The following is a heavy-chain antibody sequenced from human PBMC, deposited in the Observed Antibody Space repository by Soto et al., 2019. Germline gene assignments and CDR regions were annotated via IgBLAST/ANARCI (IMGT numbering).Heavy chain of an antibody. J-gene: IGHJ3*02. CDR2: ISGSGGST. V-gene: IGHV3-23*01. Sequence: GGSLRLSCAASGFTFSSYAMSWVRQAPGKGLEWVSAISGSGGSTYYADSVKGRFTISRDNSKNTLYLQMNSLRAEDTAVYYCAKDLVEYYYGPGGFDIWGQGTMVTVSS. CDR1: GFTFSSYA. D-gene: IGHD3-10*01. CDR3: AKDLVEYYYGPGGFDI.